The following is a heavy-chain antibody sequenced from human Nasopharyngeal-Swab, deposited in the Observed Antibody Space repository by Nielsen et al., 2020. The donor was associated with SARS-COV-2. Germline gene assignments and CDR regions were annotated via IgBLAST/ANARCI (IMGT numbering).Heavy chain of an antibody. CDR2: IYYGGST. CDR3: ARVGPSSDYFDY. D-gene: IGHD6-6*01. J-gene: IGHJ4*02. CDR1: GGSISSSSYY. V-gene: IGHV4-39*01. Sequence: ESLKISCTVSGGSISSSSYYWGWIRQPPGKGLEWIGSIYYGGSTYYNPSLKSRVTISVDTSKNQFSLKLSSVTAADTAVYYCARVGPSSDYFDYWGQGTLVTVPS.